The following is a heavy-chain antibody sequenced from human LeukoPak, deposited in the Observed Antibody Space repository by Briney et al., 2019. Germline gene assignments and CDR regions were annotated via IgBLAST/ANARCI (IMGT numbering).Heavy chain of an antibody. V-gene: IGHV3-74*01. Sequence: GGSLRLSCAASGFTFSSYWMHWVRQAPGKGLVWVSRINSDGSSTSYADSVKGRFTISRDNAKNTLYLQTNSLRAEDTAVYYCARRGIAVAGLQVNAFDIWGQGTMVTVSS. CDR1: GFTFSSYW. CDR2: INSDGSST. J-gene: IGHJ3*02. D-gene: IGHD6-19*01. CDR3: ARRGIAVAGLQVNAFDI.